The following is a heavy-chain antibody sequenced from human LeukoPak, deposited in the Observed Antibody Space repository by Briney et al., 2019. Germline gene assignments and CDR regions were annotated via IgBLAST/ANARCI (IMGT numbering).Heavy chain of an antibody. CDR2: INPSGGGT. D-gene: IGHD4-17*01. Sequence: ASVKVSCKASGYSLTTYYMHWVRQAPGQGLEWMAIINPSGGGTKYAQKFQGRVTITADESTSTAYMELSSLRSEDTAVYYCARVHGDYDYYGMDVWGQGTTVTVSS. CDR3: ARVHGDYDYYGMDV. CDR1: GYSLTTYY. V-gene: IGHV1-46*01. J-gene: IGHJ6*02.